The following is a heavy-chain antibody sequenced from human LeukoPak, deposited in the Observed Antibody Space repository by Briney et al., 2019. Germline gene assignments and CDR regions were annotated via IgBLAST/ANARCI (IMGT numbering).Heavy chain of an antibody. D-gene: IGHD6-6*01. J-gene: IGHJ4*02. CDR2: IWHDGSKR. CDR3: ARDPGASSLDS. Sequence: GGSLRLSCAASGFTSTTHGFHWVRQAPGKGLEWVSAIWHDGSKRCYAESVKGRFTISRDNSKNTVYLQLNSLRAEDTAVYYCARDPGASSLDSWGQGTLVTVSS. CDR1: GFTSTTHG. V-gene: IGHV3-33*01.